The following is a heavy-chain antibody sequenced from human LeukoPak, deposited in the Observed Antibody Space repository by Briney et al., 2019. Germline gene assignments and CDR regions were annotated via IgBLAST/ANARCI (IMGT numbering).Heavy chain of an antibody. Sequence: SVKVSCKASGGTFSSYAISWVRQAPGQGLEWMGRIIPIFGTANYAQKFQGRVTITTDESTSTAYMELSSLRSEDTAVYYCARVCSSTSCYNDAFDIWGQGTMVTVSS. CDR3: ARVCSSTSCYNDAFDI. CDR2: IIPIFGTA. V-gene: IGHV1-69*05. J-gene: IGHJ3*02. CDR1: GGTFSSYA. D-gene: IGHD2-2*02.